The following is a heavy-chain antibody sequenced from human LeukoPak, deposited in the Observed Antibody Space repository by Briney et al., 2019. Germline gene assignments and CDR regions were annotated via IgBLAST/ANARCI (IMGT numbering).Heavy chain of an antibody. Sequence: GGSLRLSCAASGFTFSRYEMNCVRQAPEKGLEWVSYISSSGSTIYYADSVKGRFTISRDNAKNSLYLQMNSLRAEDTAVYYCAELGITMIGGVLGKGTTVTISS. V-gene: IGHV3-48*03. J-gene: IGHJ6*04. D-gene: IGHD3-10*02. CDR1: GFTFSRYE. CDR2: ISSSGSTI. CDR3: AELGITMIGGV.